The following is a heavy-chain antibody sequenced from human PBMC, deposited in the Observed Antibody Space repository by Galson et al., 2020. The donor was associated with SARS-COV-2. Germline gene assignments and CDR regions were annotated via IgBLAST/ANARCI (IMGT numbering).Heavy chain of an antibody. V-gene: IGHV3-7*01. CDR2: IKQDGSEK. J-gene: IGHJ3*02. CDR1: GFTFSNFW. Sequence: TGGSLRLSCAGSGFTFSNFWLTWVRQAPGKGLEWVANIKQDGSEKYYVDSVKGRFNISRDNAKNLLFLQMNSLRDEDTAVYYCARPSTGYKWRGACDIWGQGTMVTVSS. D-gene: IGHD3-9*01. CDR3: ARPSTGYKWRGACDI.